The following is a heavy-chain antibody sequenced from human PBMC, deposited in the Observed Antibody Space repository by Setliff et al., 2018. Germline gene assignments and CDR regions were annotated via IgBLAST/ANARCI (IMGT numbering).Heavy chain of an antibody. CDR1: GGSVSDSTYY. V-gene: IGHV4-39*07. CDR3: ARGNPAERYEY. D-gene: IGHD5-12*01. J-gene: IGHJ1*01. Sequence: PSETLSLTCTVSGGSVSDSTYYWGWVRQPPGKGLEWIGSIYYSGSTYYNPSLKSRVTISVDTSKNQFSLKLSSVTAADTAVYYCARGNPAERYEYWGQGTLVTVSS. CDR2: IYYSGST.